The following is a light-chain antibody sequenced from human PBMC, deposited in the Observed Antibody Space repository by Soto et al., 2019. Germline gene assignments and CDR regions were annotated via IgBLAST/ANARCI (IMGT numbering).Light chain of an antibody. J-gene: IGLJ2*01. Sequence: QSVLTQPASVSGSPGQSITISCTGTSSDIGGYNYVSWYQQHQGKAPKLIIHSNSQRPSGVPDRCSGSKSGTSASLAISGLQSDDEADYYCAAWDDTLNGRIFGGGTKLTVL. CDR1: SSDIGGYNY. V-gene: IGLV2-14*01. CDR2: SNS. CDR3: AAWDDTLNGRI.